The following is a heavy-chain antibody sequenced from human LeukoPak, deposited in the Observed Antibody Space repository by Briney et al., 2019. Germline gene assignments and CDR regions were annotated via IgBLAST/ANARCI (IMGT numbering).Heavy chain of an antibody. CDR2: MNPNSGNT. V-gene: IGHV1-8*01. Sequence: ASVKVSCKASGYTFTSYDINWVRQATGQGLEWMGSMNPNSGNTGYAQKFQGRVTMTRNTSISTAYMELSSLRSEDTAVYYCARFPVQLERRRDYFDYWGQGTLVTVSS. D-gene: IGHD1-1*01. CDR3: ARFPVQLERRRDYFDY. J-gene: IGHJ4*02. CDR1: GYTFTSYD.